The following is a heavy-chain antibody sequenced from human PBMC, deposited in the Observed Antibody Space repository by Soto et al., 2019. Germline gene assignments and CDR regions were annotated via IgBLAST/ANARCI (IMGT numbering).Heavy chain of an antibody. CDR3: ARGYGDYLLDY. J-gene: IGHJ4*02. Sequence: QVQLVESGGGVVQPGRSLRLSCTASGFTFDSYNIHWVRQAPGKGLEWMAVIWYDGSKKYYADSVKGRFTISRDNSKNTLYLQMNGLRAEDTAVYYCARGYGDYLLDYWGQGSLVTVSS. V-gene: IGHV3-33*01. CDR1: GFTFDSYN. D-gene: IGHD4-17*01. CDR2: IWYDGSKK.